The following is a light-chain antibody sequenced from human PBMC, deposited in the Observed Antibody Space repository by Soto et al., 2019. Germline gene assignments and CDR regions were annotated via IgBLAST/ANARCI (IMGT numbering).Light chain of an antibody. J-gene: IGLJ2*01. Sequence: ALTQPASVSGSPGQSITISCTGTSSDIGTYDYVSWYQQHPGKAPKLMIYEVSNRPSGVSNRFSGSKSGNTASLTISGLQAADEADYYCSSYTNINTLIFGGGTQLTVL. V-gene: IGLV2-14*01. CDR3: SSYTNINTLI. CDR2: EVS. CDR1: SSDIGTYDY.